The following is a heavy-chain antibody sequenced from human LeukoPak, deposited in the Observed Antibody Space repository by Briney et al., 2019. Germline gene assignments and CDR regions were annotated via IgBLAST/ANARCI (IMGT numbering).Heavy chain of an antibody. D-gene: IGHD4-23*01. J-gene: IGHJ4*02. Sequence: SETLSLTCTVSGGSVSSSSYYWGWIRQPPGKGLEWIGSIYYSGSTYYNPSLKSRVTISVDTSKNQFSLKLSSVTAADTAVYYCANYGGNSGYWGQGTLVTVSS. CDR2: IYYSGST. V-gene: IGHV4-39*01. CDR1: GGSVSSSSYY. CDR3: ANYGGNSGY.